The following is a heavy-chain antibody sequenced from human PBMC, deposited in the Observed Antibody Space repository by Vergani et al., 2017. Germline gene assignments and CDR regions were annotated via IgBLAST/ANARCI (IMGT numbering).Heavy chain of an antibody. V-gene: IGHV3-23*01. CDR3: AKHFRGWGIDY. Sequence: EVQLLESGGGLVQPGGSLRLSCAASGFTFSSYAMSWVRQAPGKGLEWGSAISGSGGGTYYADSVKGRFTISRDNSKNTLYLQMNSLRTDDTATYYCAKHFRGWGIDYWGQGTQVIVSS. J-gene: IGHJ4*02. D-gene: IGHD3-16*01. CDR1: GFTFSSYA. CDR2: ISGSGGGT.